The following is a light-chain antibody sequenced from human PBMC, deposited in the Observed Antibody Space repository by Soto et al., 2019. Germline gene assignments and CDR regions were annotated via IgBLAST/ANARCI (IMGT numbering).Light chain of an antibody. V-gene: IGLV2-23*01. J-gene: IGLJ1*01. Sequence: QSALTQPASVSGSPGQSITISCTGTSSDVGSYNLVSWYQQQPGTVPKLLIFEGSKRPSGTSNRFSGSKSGNTASLTISGLQAEDEADYYCCSYAGSSTPLYVFGTGTKLTVL. CDR2: EGS. CDR3: CSYAGSSTPLYV. CDR1: SSDVGSYNL.